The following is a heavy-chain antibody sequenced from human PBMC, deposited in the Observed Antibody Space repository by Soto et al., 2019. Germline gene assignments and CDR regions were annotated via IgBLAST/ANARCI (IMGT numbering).Heavy chain of an antibody. J-gene: IGHJ6*02. CDR3: ARDRAGLGMDV. CDR1: GFTFSSYA. Sequence: GGSLRLSCAASGFTFSSYAMHWVRQAPGKGLEWVAVISYDGSNKYYADSVKGRFTISRDNSKNTLYLQMNSLRAEDTAVYYCARDRAGLGMDVWGQGTTVTVSS. D-gene: IGHD3-10*01. CDR2: ISYDGSNK. V-gene: IGHV3-30-3*01.